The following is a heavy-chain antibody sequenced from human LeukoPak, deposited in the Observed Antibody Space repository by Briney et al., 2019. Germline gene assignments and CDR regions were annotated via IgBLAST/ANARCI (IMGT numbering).Heavy chain of an antibody. J-gene: IGHJ6*02. CDR1: GGSISSDY. V-gene: IGHV4-59*01. Sequence: PSETLSLTCTVSGGSISSDYWSWIRQPPGKGLEWIGNIYYSGSTNYNPSLKSRVTISVDTSKNQFSVKLSSVTAADTAVYYCARDSTFYGMDVWGQGTTVTVSS. CDR3: ARDSTFYGMDV. D-gene: IGHD2/OR15-2a*01. CDR2: IYYSGST.